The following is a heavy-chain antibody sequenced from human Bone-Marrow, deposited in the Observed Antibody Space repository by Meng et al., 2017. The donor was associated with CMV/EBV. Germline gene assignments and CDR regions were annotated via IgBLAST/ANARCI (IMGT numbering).Heavy chain of an antibody. V-gene: IGHV3-21*01. CDR1: GFTFSSYS. CDR2: ISSSSSYI. Sequence: GESLKISCAASGFTFSSYSMNWVRQAPGKGLEWVSSISSSSSYIYYADSVKGRLTISRDNAKNTLDLQMNSLRTEDTAVYYCTREGSSAWSDYYGLDVWGQGTTVTVSS. J-gene: IGHJ6*02. CDR3: TREGSSAWSDYYGLDV. D-gene: IGHD6-19*01.